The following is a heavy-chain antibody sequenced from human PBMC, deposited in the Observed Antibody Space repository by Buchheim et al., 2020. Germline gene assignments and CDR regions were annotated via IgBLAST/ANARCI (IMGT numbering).Heavy chain of an antibody. CDR2: INHSGST. Sequence: QVQLQQWGAGLLKPSETLSLTCAVYGGSFSGYYWSWIRQPPGKGLEWIGEINHSGSTNYNPSLKSRGTISVDTSKNQFSLKLSSVTAADTAVYYCARGGGRPTVVTRRCYFDYWGQGTL. J-gene: IGHJ4*02. CDR3: ARGGGRPTVVTRRCYFDY. V-gene: IGHV4-34*01. D-gene: IGHD4-23*01. CDR1: GGSFSGYY.